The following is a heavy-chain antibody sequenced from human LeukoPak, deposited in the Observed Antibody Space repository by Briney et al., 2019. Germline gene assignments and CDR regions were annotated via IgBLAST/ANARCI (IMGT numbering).Heavy chain of an antibody. CDR1: GYTFTSYA. CDR2: INTNTGNP. CDR3: ARMDYGDYG. Sequence: EASVRVSCKASGYTFTSYAMNWVRQAPGQGVEWMGWINTNTGNPTYARGFTGRFVFSLDTSVTTAYLQISSLKAEDTAVYYCARMDYGDYGWGQGTLVTVSS. V-gene: IGHV7-4-1*02. D-gene: IGHD4-17*01. J-gene: IGHJ4*02.